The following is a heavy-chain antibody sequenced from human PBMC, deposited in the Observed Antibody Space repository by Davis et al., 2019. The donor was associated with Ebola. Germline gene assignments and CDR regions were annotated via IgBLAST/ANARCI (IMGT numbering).Heavy chain of an antibody. CDR2: ISSSGSTI. V-gene: IGHV3-48*04. CDR1: GFTFSSYS. D-gene: IGHD3-3*01. Sequence: GGSLRLSCAASGFTFSSYSMNWVRQAPGKGLEWVSYISSSGSTIYYADSVKGRFTISRDNAKNSLYLQMNSLRAEDTAVYYCARDREEGLLWGNDAFDIWGQGTMVTVSS. J-gene: IGHJ3*02. CDR3: ARDREEGLLWGNDAFDI.